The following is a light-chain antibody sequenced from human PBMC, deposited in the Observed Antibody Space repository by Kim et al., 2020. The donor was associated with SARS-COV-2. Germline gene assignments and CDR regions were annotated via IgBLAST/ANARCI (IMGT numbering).Light chain of an antibody. CDR3: QHYGTTPRT. CDR1: QSVSASY. CDR2: GAY. Sequence: APGDRSTLSGRASQSVSASYFAWYQQRPGQPPRLLIYGAYSRAPGTPDRFSGSGWGTDFTLTISSLEPEDFAVYFCQHYGTTPRTFGQGTKVDIK. V-gene: IGKV3-20*01. J-gene: IGKJ1*01.